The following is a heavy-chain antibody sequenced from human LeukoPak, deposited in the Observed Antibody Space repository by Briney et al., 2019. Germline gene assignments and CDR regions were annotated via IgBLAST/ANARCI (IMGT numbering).Heavy chain of an antibody. J-gene: IGHJ4*02. CDR3: AKDRATVTTCFDY. V-gene: IGHV3-23*01. CDR1: GFTFSSYE. D-gene: IGHD4-17*01. CDR2: VRGSGGTT. Sequence: GGSLRLSCAASGFTFSSYEMNWVRQAPGKGLEWVSGVRGSGGTTNYADSVKGRFTISRDNSKNTLYLQMNSLRAEDTAVYYCAKDRATVTTCFDYWGQGTLVTVSS.